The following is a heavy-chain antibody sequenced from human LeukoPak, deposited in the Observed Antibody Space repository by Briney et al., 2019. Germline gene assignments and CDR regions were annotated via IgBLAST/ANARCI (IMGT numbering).Heavy chain of an antibody. V-gene: IGHV4-34*01. CDR1: GGSFSGYY. D-gene: IGHD6-19*01. Sequence: SETLSLTCAVYGGSFSGYYWSWIRQPPGKGLEWIGEINHSGSTNYNPSLKSRVTITVDTSKNQFSLKLSSVTAADTAVYYCARQGPYSSGWYQSYYYYMDVWGKGTTVTISS. CDR3: ARQGPYSSGWYQSYYYYMDV. J-gene: IGHJ6*03. CDR2: INHSGST.